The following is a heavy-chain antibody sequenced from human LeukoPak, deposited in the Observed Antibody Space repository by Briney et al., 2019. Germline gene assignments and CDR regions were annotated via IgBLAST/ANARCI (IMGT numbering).Heavy chain of an antibody. CDR2: IYPGDSDT. D-gene: IGHD5-18*01. CDR1: GYSFSGYW. V-gene: IGHV5-51*01. Sequence: GESLKISCKGSGYSFSGYWIGWARQMPGKGLEWMGIIYPGDSDTRYSPSFQGQVTISADKSISTAYLQWSSLKASDTAMYYCARCFGYSFKADPDAFDIWGQGTMVTVSS. J-gene: IGHJ3*02. CDR3: ARCFGYSFKADPDAFDI.